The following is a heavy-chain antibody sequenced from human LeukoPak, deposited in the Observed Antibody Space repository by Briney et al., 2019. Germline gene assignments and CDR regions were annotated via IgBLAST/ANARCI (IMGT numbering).Heavy chain of an antibody. CDR3: ATERAYSSSYDAFDI. CDR1: GYTLTKLS. V-gene: IGHV1-24*01. D-gene: IGHD6-13*01. Sequence: ASVRVSCKVSGYTLTKLSMHWVRQAPGKGLEWMGGFDPEDGETIYAQKFQGRVTMTEDTSTDTAYMELSSLRSEDTAVYYCATERAYSSSYDAFDIWGQGTMVTVSS. J-gene: IGHJ3*02. CDR2: FDPEDGET.